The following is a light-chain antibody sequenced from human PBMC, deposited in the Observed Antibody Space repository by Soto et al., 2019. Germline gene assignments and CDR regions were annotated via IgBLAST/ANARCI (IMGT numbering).Light chain of an antibody. J-gene: IGKJ4*01. CDR3: QQYHTWPLT. V-gene: IGKV3-15*01. CDR2: GAD. CDR1: QTVRNN. Sequence: TQSPGTLSLSPGERATLSCSTSQTVRNNYLAWYQQKPGQAPRLLIYGADTRETGISVRFSGSGSGTEFTLTISSLQSEDFAVYYCQQYHTWPLTFGGGTKVDIK.